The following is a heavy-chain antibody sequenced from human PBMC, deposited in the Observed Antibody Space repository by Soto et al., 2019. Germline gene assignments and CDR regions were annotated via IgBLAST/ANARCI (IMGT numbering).Heavy chain of an antibody. CDR2: IYYSGST. CDR1: GGSISSGGYY. D-gene: IGHD4-17*01. J-gene: IGHJ3*02. V-gene: IGHV4-31*03. Sequence: QVQLQESGPGLVKPSQTLSLTCTVSGGSISSGGYYWSWIRQHPGKGLEWIGYIYYSGSTYYNPSLKSRVTLSVDTSKNQFSLKLSSVTAADTAVYYCARAWATVTTGEGAFDIWGQGTMVTVSS. CDR3: ARAWATVTTGEGAFDI.